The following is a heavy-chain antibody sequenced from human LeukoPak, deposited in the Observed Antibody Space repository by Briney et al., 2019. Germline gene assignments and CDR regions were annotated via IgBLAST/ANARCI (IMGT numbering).Heavy chain of an antibody. CDR2: ITGAGDTT. D-gene: IGHD3-10*01. J-gene: IGHJ4*02. CDR1: GFTFSTFA. Sequence: PGGSLRLSCAASGFTFSTFAMSWVRQDPGRGLEWVSSITGAGDTTYYPESVKGRFIISRDNSKNTLYLQMNSLRTEDTAVYYCTFYNIGPHYWGQGTLVTVSS. CDR3: TFYNIGPHY. V-gene: IGHV3-23*01.